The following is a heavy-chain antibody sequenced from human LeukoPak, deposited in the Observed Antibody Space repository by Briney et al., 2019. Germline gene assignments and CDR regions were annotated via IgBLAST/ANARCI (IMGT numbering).Heavy chain of an antibody. J-gene: IGHJ3*02. CDR2: IYYSGST. V-gene: IGHV4-39*07. CDR1: GGSISGSSYY. CDR3: ARDLATPQAFDI. Sequence: SETLSLTCTVSGGSISGSSYYWGWIRQPPGKGLEWIGSIYYSGSTYYNPSLKSRVTISVDTSKNQFSLKLSSVTAADTAVYYCARDLATPQAFDIWGQGTMVTVSS.